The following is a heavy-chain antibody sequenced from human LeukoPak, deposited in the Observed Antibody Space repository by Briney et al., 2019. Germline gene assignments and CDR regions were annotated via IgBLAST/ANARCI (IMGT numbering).Heavy chain of an antibody. Sequence: SETLSLTCAVYGGSFSGYYWSWIRQPPGKGLEWIGEINHSGSTNYNPSLKSRVTISVDTSKNQFSLKLSSVTAADTAVYYCTRQTGSGLFILPGGQGTLVTVSS. V-gene: IGHV4-34*01. CDR2: INHSGST. J-gene: IGHJ4*02. CDR3: TRQTGSGLFILP. D-gene: IGHD3/OR15-3a*01. CDR1: GGSFSGYY.